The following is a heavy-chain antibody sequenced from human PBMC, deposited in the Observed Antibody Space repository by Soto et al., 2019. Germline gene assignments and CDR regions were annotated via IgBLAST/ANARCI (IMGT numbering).Heavy chain of an antibody. CDR2: IWYDGSNK. Sequence: PGGSLRLSCAASGFTFGSYGMHWVRQAPGKGLEWVAVIWYDGSNKYYADSVKGRFTISRDNSKNTLYLQMNSLRAEDTAVYYCERGTAMVPFDYWGQGTLVTVSS. CDR3: ERGTAMVPFDY. V-gene: IGHV3-33*01. J-gene: IGHJ4*02. D-gene: IGHD5-18*01. CDR1: GFTFGSYG.